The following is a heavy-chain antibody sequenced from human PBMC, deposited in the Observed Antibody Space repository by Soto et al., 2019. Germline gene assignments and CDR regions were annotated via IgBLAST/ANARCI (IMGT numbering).Heavy chain of an antibody. D-gene: IGHD2-21*02. Sequence: PGGSLRLPGAASGFTVSSIYMSWVRQAPGKGLEWLSVIYSGGSTYYADSVKGRFTISSDNSNNTLYLQMNSLRAEDTAVYYCSRDLLTHNDYWGQGTLVTVSS. CDR3: SRDLLTHNDY. V-gene: IGHV3-53*01. CDR1: GFTVSSIY. J-gene: IGHJ4*02. CDR2: IYSGGST.